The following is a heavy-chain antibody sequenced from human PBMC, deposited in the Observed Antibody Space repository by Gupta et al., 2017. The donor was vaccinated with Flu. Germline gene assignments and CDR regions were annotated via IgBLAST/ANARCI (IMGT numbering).Heavy chain of an antibody. Sequence: QLQLQESGPGLVKPSETLSLTCTVSGGSISSSSYYWGWIRQPPGKGLEWIGSIYYSGSTYYNPSLKSRVTISVDTSKNQFSLKLSSVTAADTAVYYCARPVVGATDLFDYWGQGTLVTVSS. D-gene: IGHD1-26*01. CDR3: ARPVVGATDLFDY. CDR1: GGSISSSSYY. J-gene: IGHJ4*02. CDR2: IYYSGST. V-gene: IGHV4-39*01.